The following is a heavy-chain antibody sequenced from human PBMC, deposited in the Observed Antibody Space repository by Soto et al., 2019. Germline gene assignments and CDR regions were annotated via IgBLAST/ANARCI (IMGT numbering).Heavy chain of an antibody. D-gene: IGHD3-10*01. V-gene: IGHV1-69*08. CDR3: ARDPRVTMVRGVIDNWFDP. CDR1: GGTFSSYT. CDR2: IIPILGIA. Sequence: QVQLVQSGAEVKKPGSSVKVSCKASGGTFSSYTISWVRQAPGQGLEWMGRIIPILGIANYAQKFQGRVTITADKSTSTAYMELSRLRSEDTAVYYCARDPRVTMVRGVIDNWFDPWGQGTLVTVSS. J-gene: IGHJ5*02.